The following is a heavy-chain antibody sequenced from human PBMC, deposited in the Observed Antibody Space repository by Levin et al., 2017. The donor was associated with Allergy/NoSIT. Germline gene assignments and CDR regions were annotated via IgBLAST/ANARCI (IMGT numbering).Heavy chain of an antibody. Sequence: GGSLRLSCAASGFTFSSYAVSWVRQAPGKGLEWVSGISGSGGSTYYADSVKGRFTISRDNSKNTLYLQMDSLRAEDTAVYDCAKRSGGGSGSYYIDYWGQGTLVTVSS. D-gene: IGHD3-10*01. CDR3: AKRSGGGSGSYYIDY. CDR2: ISGSGGST. J-gene: IGHJ4*02. V-gene: IGHV3-23*01. CDR1: GFTFSSYA.